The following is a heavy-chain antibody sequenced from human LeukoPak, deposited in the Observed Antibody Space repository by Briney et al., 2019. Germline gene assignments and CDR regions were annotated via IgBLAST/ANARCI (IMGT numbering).Heavy chain of an antibody. CDR1: GFTFSSYA. CDR2: ISGSGGST. Sequence: GGSLRLSCAASGFTFSSYAMSWVRQAPGKGLEWVSAISGSGGSTYYADSVKGRFTISRDNSKNTLYLQMNSLRAEDTAVYYCAKLPRGYFDWQGYFDYWGQGTLVTVS. CDR3: AKLPRGYFDWQGYFDY. D-gene: IGHD3-9*01. J-gene: IGHJ4*02. V-gene: IGHV3-23*01.